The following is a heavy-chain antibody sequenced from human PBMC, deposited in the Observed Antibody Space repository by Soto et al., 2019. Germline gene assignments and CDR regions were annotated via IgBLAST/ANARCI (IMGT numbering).Heavy chain of an antibody. D-gene: IGHD5-18*01. CDR2: ISTYNENM. CDR1: GTTFTSNG. V-gene: IGHV1-18*04. Sequence: ASVKVSCKVSGTTFTSNGIGWGGQAPGQGLEWMGWISTYNENMDSATQLQGRLTMTTDTSTTTAYMELTHLKFDDTAPYYCAYVGGYSTGADFFSIWAQGTPVTGSS. CDR3: AYVGGYSTGADFFSI. J-gene: IGHJ4*02.